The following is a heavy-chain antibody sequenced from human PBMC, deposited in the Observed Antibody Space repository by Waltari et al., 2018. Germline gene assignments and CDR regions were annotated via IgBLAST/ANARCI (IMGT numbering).Heavy chain of an antibody. J-gene: IGHJ2*01. CDR2: INHSGST. D-gene: IGHD3-3*01. CDR1: GGSFSGYY. CDR3: ARGGRFLEWLLSPYWYFDL. Sequence: QVQLQQWGAGLLKPSETLSLTCAVYGGSFSGYYWSWIRQPPGKGLEWIGEINHSGSTNYNPSLKSRVTISVDTSKNQLSLKLSSVTAADTAVYYCARGGRFLEWLLSPYWYFDLWGRGTLVTVSS. V-gene: IGHV4-34*01.